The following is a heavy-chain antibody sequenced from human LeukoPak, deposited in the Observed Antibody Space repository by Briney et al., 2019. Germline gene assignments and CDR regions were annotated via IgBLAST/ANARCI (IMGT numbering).Heavy chain of an antibody. Sequence: GGSLRLSCAASGFIFSNYNMNWVRQAPGKGLEWLSYISSSSSTIYYADSVKGRFTISRDNAKNSVFLQMNSLRDEDTAVYYCARDYGSHGEYFDYWGQGTPVTVSS. CDR2: ISSSSSTI. CDR3: ARDYGSHGEYFDY. CDR1: GFIFSNYN. D-gene: IGHD3-10*01. V-gene: IGHV3-48*02. J-gene: IGHJ4*02.